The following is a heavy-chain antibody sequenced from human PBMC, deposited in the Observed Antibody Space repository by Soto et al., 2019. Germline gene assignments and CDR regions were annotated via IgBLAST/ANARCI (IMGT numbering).Heavy chain of an antibody. CDR3: ARDEYCSGGSCYSSTYYGMDV. V-gene: IGHV1-18*04. CDR2: ISAYNGNT. J-gene: IGHJ6*02. Sequence: QVQLVQSGAEVKKPGASVKVSCKASGYTFTSYGISWVRQAPGQGLEWMGWISAYNGNTNYAQKLQDRVTMTTDTSTSTAYMELRSLRSDDTAVYYCARDEYCSGGSCYSSTYYGMDVWGQGTTVTVSS. D-gene: IGHD2-15*01. CDR1: GYTFTSYG.